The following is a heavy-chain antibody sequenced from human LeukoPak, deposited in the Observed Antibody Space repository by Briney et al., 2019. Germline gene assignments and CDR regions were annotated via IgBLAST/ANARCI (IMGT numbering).Heavy chain of an antibody. J-gene: IGHJ4*02. D-gene: IGHD3-22*01. Sequence: PGGSLRLSCAASGFTVSSNYMSWVRQAPGKGLEWVSAISGSGGSTYYADSVKGRFTISRDNSKNTLYLQMNSLRAEDTAVYYCAKDPLYYYDSSGYQSPYFDYWGQGTLVTVSS. CDR2: ISGSGGST. CDR3: AKDPLYYYDSSGYQSPYFDY. V-gene: IGHV3-23*01. CDR1: GFTVSSNY.